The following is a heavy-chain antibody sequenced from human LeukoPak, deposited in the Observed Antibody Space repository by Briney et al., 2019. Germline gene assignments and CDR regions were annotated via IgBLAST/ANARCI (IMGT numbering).Heavy chain of an antibody. D-gene: IGHD2-15*01. V-gene: IGHV1-69*13. CDR1: GGTFSSYA. Sequence: SVKVSCKASGGTFSSYAISWVRQAPGQGLEWMGGIIPIFGTANYAQKFQGRVTITADESTSTAYMELRSLRSEDTAVYYCARGVVVVVAATPLFDYYYMDVWGKGTTVTISS. CDR2: IIPIFGTA. CDR3: ARGVVVVVAATPLFDYYYMDV. J-gene: IGHJ6*03.